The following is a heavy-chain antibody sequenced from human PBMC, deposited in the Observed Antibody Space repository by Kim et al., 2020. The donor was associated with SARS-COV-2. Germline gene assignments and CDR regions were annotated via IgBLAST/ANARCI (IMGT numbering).Heavy chain of an antibody. D-gene: IGHD2-15*01. J-gene: IGHJ4*02. CDR3: ADGSCSGSSTFDY. V-gene: IGHV3-30*07. Sequence: YAGSVKGRFTISRDNSKSALYLQMNSLRDEDTAIYYCADGSCSGSSTFDYWGQGSLVTVSS.